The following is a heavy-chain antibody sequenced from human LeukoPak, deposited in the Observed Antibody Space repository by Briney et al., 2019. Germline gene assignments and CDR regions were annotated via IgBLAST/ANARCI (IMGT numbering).Heavy chain of an antibody. Sequence: SETLSLTCTVSGGSISSGGYYWSWIRQHPGKGLEWIGYIYTSGSTNYNPSLKSRVTMSVDTSKNPFSLKLSSVTAADTAVYYCARDRMMGAYDAFDIWGQGTMVTVSS. D-gene: IGHD1-26*01. V-gene: IGHV4-61*08. CDR1: GGSISSGGYY. CDR3: ARDRMMGAYDAFDI. J-gene: IGHJ3*02. CDR2: IYTSGST.